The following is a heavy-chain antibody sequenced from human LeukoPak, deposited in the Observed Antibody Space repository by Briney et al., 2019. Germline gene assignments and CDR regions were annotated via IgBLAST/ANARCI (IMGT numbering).Heavy chain of an antibody. J-gene: IGHJ4*02. Sequence: GGSLRLSCGASGFTFGTYWMHWVRQAPGKGLEWVSFIYSGGDTHYSDSVKGRFTISRDNSKNTLYLQMNSLRAEDTAIYYCSRRAGEYSHPYDYWGQGTLVTVSS. CDR1: GFTFGTYW. CDR3: SRRAGEYSHPYDY. V-gene: IGHV3-53*01. CDR2: IYSGGDT. D-gene: IGHD2-15*01.